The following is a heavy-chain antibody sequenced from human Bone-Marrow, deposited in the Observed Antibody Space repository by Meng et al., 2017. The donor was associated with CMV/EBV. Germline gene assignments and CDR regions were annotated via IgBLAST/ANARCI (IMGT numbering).Heavy chain of an antibody. CDR1: GYSFTSYW. Sequence: KVSCKGSGYSFTSYWIGWVRQMPGKGLEWMGIIYPGDSDTRYSPSFQGQVIISADKSISTAYLQWSSLKASDTAMYYCARQAGLDYYYYGMDVWGEGTTVTVSS. CDR2: IYPGDSDT. J-gene: IGHJ6*04. CDR3: ARQAGLDYYYYGMDV. D-gene: IGHD3-10*01. V-gene: IGHV5-51*01.